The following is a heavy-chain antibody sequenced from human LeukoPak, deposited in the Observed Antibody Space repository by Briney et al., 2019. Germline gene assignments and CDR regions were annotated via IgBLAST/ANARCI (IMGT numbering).Heavy chain of an antibody. J-gene: IGHJ6*02. V-gene: IGHV3-30-3*01. D-gene: IGHD2-15*01. Sequence: RSLRLSCAASGYTFSSYAMHWVRQAPGKGLEWVAVISYDGSNKYYADSVKGRFTISRDNSKNTLYLQMNSLRAEDTAVYYCARRYCSGGSCSDSPFYYYYYGMDVWGQGTTVTVSS. CDR1: GYTFSSYA. CDR2: ISYDGSNK. CDR3: ARRYCSGGSCSDSPFYYYYYGMDV.